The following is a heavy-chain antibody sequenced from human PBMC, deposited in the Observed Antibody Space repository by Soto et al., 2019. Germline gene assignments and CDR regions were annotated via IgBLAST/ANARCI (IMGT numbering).Heavy chain of an antibody. CDR2: ISAYNGNT. D-gene: IGHD4-17*01. J-gene: IGHJ4*02. CDR1: GYTFTSYG. CDR3: ARRVGYGGKGGYYFDY. V-gene: IGHV1-18*04. Sequence: ASVKVSCKASGYTFTSYGISWVRQAPGQGLEWTGWISAYNGNTNYAQKLQGRVTMTTDTSTSTAYMELRSLRSDDTAVYYCARRVGYGGKGGYYFDYWGQGTLVTVSS.